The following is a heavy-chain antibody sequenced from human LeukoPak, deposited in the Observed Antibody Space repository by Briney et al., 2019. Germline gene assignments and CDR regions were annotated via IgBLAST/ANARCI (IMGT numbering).Heavy chain of an antibody. CDR1: GFTFSSYA. D-gene: IGHD4-17*01. V-gene: IGHV3-23*01. CDR2: ISGSGGST. Sequence: GGSLRLSCAASGFTFSSYAVSWVRQAPGKGLEWVSAISGSGGSTYYADSVKGRFTISRDNAKYSLYLQMNSLRAEDTAVYYCVRGSYGAYDYWGQGSLVTVSS. CDR3: VRGSYGAYDY. J-gene: IGHJ4*02.